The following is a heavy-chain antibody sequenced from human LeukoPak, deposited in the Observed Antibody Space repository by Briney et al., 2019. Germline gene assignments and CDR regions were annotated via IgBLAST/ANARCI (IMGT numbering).Heavy chain of an antibody. J-gene: IGHJ4*02. CDR3: AREGYDYGDSVTDY. CDR2: ISAYNGNT. CDR1: GYTFTSYG. V-gene: IGHV1-18*01. D-gene: IGHD4-17*01. Sequence: ASAKVSCKASGYTFTSYGISWVRQAPGQGLEWMGWISAYNGNTNYAQKLQGRVTMTTDTSTSTAYMELRSLRSDDTAVYYCAREGYDYGDSVTDYWGQGTLVTVSS.